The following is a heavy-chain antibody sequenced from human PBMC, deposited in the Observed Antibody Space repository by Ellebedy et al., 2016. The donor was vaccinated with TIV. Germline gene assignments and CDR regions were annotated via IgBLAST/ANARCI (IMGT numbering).Heavy chain of an antibody. CDR1: GFIFSSYA. CDR3: AKTHDYHDSSGYSYYFDY. J-gene: IGHJ4*02. D-gene: IGHD3-22*01. Sequence: GESLKISCTASGFIFSSYAMSWVRQASGTGLEWVSSISGSGGSTYYADSVKGRFTISRDNSKNTLYLQINSLRAEDTAVFYCAKTHDYHDSSGYSYYFDYWGQGTLVTVSS. V-gene: IGHV3-23*01. CDR2: ISGSGGST.